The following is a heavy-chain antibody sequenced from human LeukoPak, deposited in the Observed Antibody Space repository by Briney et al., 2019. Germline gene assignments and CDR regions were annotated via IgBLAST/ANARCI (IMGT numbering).Heavy chain of an antibody. V-gene: IGHV4-38-2*02. CDR3: ARESLTYYYDSSGYHLGAFDI. CDR1: GYSISNAYY. J-gene: IGHJ3*02. CDR2: IYYSGSI. D-gene: IGHD3-22*01. Sequence: PSETLSLTCSVSGYSISNAYYWGWIRQPPGKGLEWIGSIYYSGSIFYNPSLKSRVTISVDTSKNQFSLKLSSVTAADTAVYYCARESLTYYYDSSGYHLGAFDIWGQGTMVTVSS.